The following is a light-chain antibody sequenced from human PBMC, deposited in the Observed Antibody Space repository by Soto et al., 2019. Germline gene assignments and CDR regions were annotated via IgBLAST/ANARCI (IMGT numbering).Light chain of an antibody. CDR3: QKSYNIPFT. J-gene: IGKJ5*01. CDR1: QSIDSN. CDR2: AAS. V-gene: IGKV1-39*01. Sequence: DIQMTQAPSSLSASVGDRVTITCRASQSIDSNLNWYQQKPGKAPNLLIYAASILQSGVPSRFSGSGSGTDFILTSSSLQPEDFATYYCQKSYNIPFTFGQGTRREI.